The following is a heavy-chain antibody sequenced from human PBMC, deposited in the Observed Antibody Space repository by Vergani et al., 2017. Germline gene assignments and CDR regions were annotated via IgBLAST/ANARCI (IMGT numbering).Heavy chain of an antibody. J-gene: IGHJ2*01. CDR3: ASAVVVAATRWYFDL. Sequence: QVQLQQWGAGLLKPSETLSLTCAVYGGSFSGYYWGWIRQPPGKGLEWIGSIYYSGSTYYNPSLKSRVTISVDTSKNQFSLKLSSVTAADPAVYYCASAVVVAATRWYFDLWGRGTLVTVSS. D-gene: IGHD2-15*01. CDR1: GGSFSGYY. V-gene: IGHV4-34*01. CDR2: IYYSGST.